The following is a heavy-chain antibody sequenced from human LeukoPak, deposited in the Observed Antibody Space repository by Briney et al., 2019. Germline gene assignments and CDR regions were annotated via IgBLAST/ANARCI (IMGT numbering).Heavy chain of an antibody. CDR1: GYRFTTYW. D-gene: IGHD3-10*01. CDR3: ARHDTIITY. J-gene: IGHJ4*02. CDR2: IYSDDFDT. V-gene: IGHV5-51*01. Sequence: GESPQISCQGSGYRFTTYWIGWVRQMPGKGLEWMGIIYSDDFDTRYSPSFQGQVTISADKSISTAYLQWSSLKASDTAMYYCARHDTIITYWGQGTLVTVSS.